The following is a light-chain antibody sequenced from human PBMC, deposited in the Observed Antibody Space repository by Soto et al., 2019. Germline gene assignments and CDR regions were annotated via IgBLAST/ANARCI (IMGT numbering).Light chain of an antibody. V-gene: IGLV1-44*01. Sequence: QYVLTQPPSASGTHGQRVTIACSGSDSNIGSNSVNWYQHLPGMAPKLLTHSNDHRPSGVADRFSGSKSGTSASLAISGLQSEDEADYYCAAWDDILNGWVFGGGTKLTVL. CDR2: SND. J-gene: IGLJ3*02. CDR3: AAWDDILNGWV. CDR1: DSNIGSNS.